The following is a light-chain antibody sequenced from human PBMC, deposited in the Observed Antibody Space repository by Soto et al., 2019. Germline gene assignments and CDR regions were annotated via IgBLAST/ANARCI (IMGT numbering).Light chain of an antibody. CDR2: KAS. J-gene: IGKJ2*01. CDR3: QQYHSYSYT. V-gene: IGKV1-5*03. CDR1: QSIGSW. Sequence: DIQMTQSPSTLSASIGDSVTITCRASQSIGSWLAWYQQKPGKAPNLLIYKASSLESGVPSRFSGSGSGTEFTLTISSLQPDDFATYYCQQYHSYSYTFGQGTKLEIK.